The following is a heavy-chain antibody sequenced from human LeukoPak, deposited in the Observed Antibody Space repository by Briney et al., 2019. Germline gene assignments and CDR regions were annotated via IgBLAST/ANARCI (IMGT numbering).Heavy chain of an antibody. Sequence: GGSLRLSCAISGISFSSYWLHWVRQVPGKGLEWVSRINGDGSLTAYADSVKGRFTISRDNAKNTLYLQMNSLRAEDTAVYYCEPTYYYGPGILNWGQGTLVTVSS. D-gene: IGHD3-10*01. CDR1: GISFSSYW. CDR3: EPTYYYGPGILN. J-gene: IGHJ4*02. V-gene: IGHV3-74*01. CDR2: INGDGSLT.